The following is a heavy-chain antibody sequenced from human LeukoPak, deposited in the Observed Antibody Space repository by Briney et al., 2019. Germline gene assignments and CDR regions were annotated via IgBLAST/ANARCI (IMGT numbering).Heavy chain of an antibody. J-gene: IGHJ4*02. Sequence: PSETLSLTCAVYGESFSGYYWSWIRQPPGKGLEWIGEINHSGSTNYNPSLKSRVTISVDTSKNQFSLKLSSVTAADTAVYYCARGGGYSGYDRGGDYWGQGTLVTVSS. CDR1: GESFSGYY. D-gene: IGHD5-12*01. CDR3: ARGGGYSGYDRGGDY. CDR2: INHSGST. V-gene: IGHV4-34*01.